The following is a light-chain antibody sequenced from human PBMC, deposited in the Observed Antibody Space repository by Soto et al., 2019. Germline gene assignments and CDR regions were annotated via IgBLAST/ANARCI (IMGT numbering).Light chain of an antibody. J-gene: IGLJ1*01. V-gene: IGLV2-8*01. Sequence: QSVLTQPPSASGSPGQSVTISCTGTSSDVGGYNYVSWYQQHPGKAPKLMISEVNKRPSGVPDRFSGSKSGNTASLTVSGLQAEDEADYYCSSYAGINNFYVFGTGTKLTVL. CDR3: SSYAGINNFYV. CDR2: EVN. CDR1: SSDVGGYNY.